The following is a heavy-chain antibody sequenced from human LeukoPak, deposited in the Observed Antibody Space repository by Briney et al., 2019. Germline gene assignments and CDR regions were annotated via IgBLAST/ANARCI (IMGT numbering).Heavy chain of an antibody. CDR3: AIEVDSIAAAGRPFDY. CDR2: INHSGST. J-gene: IGHJ4*02. V-gene: IGHV4-34*01. CDR1: GGSFSEYY. Sequence: SETLSLTCAVYGGSFSEYYWSWIRQPPGKGLEWIGEINHSGSTNYNPSLKSRVTISVDTSKNQFSLKLSSVTAADTAVYYCAIEVDSIAAAGRPFDYWGQGTLVTVSS. D-gene: IGHD6-13*01.